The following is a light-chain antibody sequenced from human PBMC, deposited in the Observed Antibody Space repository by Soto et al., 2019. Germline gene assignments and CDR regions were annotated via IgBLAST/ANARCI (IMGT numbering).Light chain of an antibody. J-gene: IGLJ2*01. Sequence: QSALTQPPSASGSPGQSVTISCTGTSSDVGGYNYVSWYQQHPGKAPKLMIYEVSKRPSGVPDRCSGSKSGNKASLTVSGRQAEDEAEYYCSSYAGSNNVVFGRGTQLTVL. CDR1: SSDVGGYNY. CDR3: SSYAGSNNVV. V-gene: IGLV2-8*01. CDR2: EVS.